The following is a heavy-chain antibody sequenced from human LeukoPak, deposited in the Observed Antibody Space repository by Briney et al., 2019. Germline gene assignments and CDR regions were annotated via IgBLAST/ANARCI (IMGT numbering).Heavy chain of an antibody. J-gene: IGHJ3*02. CDR3: ARDLKYCSGGSCYLAFAFDI. V-gene: IGHV4-4*07. Sequence: SETLSLTCTVSGGSISSYYWGWIRQPAGKGLEWIGRIYTSGSTNYNPSLKSRVTMSVDTSKNQFSLKLSSVTAADTAVYYCARDLKYCSGGSCYLAFAFDIWGQGTMVTVSS. CDR2: IYTSGST. CDR1: GGSISSYY. D-gene: IGHD2-15*01.